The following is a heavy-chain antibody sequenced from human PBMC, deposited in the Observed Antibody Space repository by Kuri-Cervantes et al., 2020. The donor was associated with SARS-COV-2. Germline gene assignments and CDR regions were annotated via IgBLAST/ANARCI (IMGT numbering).Heavy chain of an antibody. CDR2: ISSSGSTI. CDR3: ARVNRIVGYYGSGSYSLDY. D-gene: IGHD3-10*01. CDR1: GFTFSSYE. V-gene: IGHV3-48*03. Sequence: GESLKISCAASGFTFSSYEMNWVRQAPGKGLEWVSYISSSGSTIYYADSVKGRFTISRDNAKNSLYLQMNSLRAEDTAVYYCARVNRIVGYYGSGSYSLDYWAQGTLVTVSS. J-gene: IGHJ4*02.